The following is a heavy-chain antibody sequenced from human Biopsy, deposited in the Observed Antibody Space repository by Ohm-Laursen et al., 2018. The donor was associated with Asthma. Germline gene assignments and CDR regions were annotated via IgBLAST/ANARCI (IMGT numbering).Heavy chain of an antibody. CDR2: GGSYYDGGLK. Sequence: SSLRLSCLASGFTFRSYAMHWVRQAPGKGLEWVAVGGSYYDGGLKYYADSVNGRFTVSRDDSKNTLYLQMNSLRPDDTAVYYCARDVMEWYLPAFDFWGQGTLVTVSS. J-gene: IGHJ4*02. CDR1: GFTFRSYA. V-gene: IGHV3-30-3*01. D-gene: IGHD3-3*01. CDR3: ARDVMEWYLPAFDF.